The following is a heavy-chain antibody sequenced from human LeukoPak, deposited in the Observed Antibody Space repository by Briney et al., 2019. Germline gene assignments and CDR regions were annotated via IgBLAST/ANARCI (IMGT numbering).Heavy chain of an antibody. CDR1: GGSVSSDNYY. CDR3: AHIAAAGTDAFDI. V-gene: IGHV4-61*01. Sequence: SETLSLTCTVSGGSVSSDNYYWSWLRQPPGKGLEWIGFICYSGSTNYNPSLKSRVTISVDTSKNQFSLKLSSVTAADTAVYYCAHIAAAGTDAFDIWGQGTMVTVSS. J-gene: IGHJ3*02. CDR2: ICYSGST. D-gene: IGHD6-13*01.